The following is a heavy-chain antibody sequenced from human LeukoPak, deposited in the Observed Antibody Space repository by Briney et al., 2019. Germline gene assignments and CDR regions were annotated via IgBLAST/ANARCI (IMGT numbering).Heavy chain of an antibody. J-gene: IGHJ5*02. V-gene: IGHV4-39*01. D-gene: IGHD7-27*01. CDR3: ARYILGGNWFDP. CDR2: IYYSGST. CDR1: GGSISSYY. Sequence: SETLSLTCTVSGGSISSYYWGWIRQPPGKGLEWIGSIYYSGSTYYNPSLKSRVTISVDTSKNQFSLKLSSVTAADTAVYYCARYILGGNWFDPWGQGTRVTVS.